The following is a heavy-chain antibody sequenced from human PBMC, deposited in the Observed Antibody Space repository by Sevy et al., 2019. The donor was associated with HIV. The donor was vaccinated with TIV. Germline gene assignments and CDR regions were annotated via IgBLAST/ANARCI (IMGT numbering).Heavy chain of an antibody. V-gene: IGHV3-30-3*01. J-gene: IGHJ3*02. CDR1: GFTFSSYA. CDR3: ARNGRFWSGYYDDAFDI. CDR2: ISYDGSNK. Sequence: GGSPRLSCAASGFTFSSYAMHWVRQAPGKGLEWVAVISYDGSNKYYADSVKGRFTISRDNSKNTLYLQMNSLRAEDTAVYYCARNGRFWSGYYDDAFDIWGQGTMVTVSS. D-gene: IGHD3-3*01.